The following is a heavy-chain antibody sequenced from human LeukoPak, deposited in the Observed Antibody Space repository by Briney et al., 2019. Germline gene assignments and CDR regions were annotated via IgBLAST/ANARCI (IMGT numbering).Heavy chain of an antibody. Sequence: ASVKVSCKASGYTFTSYGISRVRQAPGQGLEWMGWISAYNGNTNYAQKLQGRVTMTTDTSTSTAYMELRSLRSGDTAVYYCARDLGIVGATGIDYWGQGTLVTVSS. D-gene: IGHD1-26*01. CDR3: ARDLGIVGATGIDY. CDR1: GYTFTSYG. J-gene: IGHJ4*02. CDR2: ISAYNGNT. V-gene: IGHV1-18*01.